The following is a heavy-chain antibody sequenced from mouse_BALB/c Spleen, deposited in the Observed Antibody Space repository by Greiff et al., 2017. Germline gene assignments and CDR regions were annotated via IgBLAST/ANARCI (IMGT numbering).Heavy chain of an antibody. J-gene: IGHJ4*01. V-gene: IGHV1-18*01. Sequence: VQLKESGPELVKPGASVKISCKTSGYTFTEYTMHWVKQSHGKSLEWIGDINPNYDSTSYNQKFKGKATLTVDKSSSTAYMELRSLTSEDTVVYYCARWGGGMDYWGQGTSVTVSS. CDR1: GYTFTEYT. CDR3: ARWGGGMDY. CDR2: INPNYDST.